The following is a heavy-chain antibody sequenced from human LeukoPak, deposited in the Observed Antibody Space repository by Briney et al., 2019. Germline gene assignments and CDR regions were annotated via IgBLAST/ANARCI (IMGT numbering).Heavy chain of an antibody. CDR2: IYYSGST. V-gene: IGHV4-59*01. J-gene: IGHJ4*02. D-gene: IGHD1-7*01. CDR1: GVSIRSYF. CDR3: ARSTPATNRNYPPLFSFDS. Sequence: PSETLSLTCNVSGVSIRSYFWSWIRQSPGKGLEWIGYIYYSGSTSYNPPLKSRVTISVDTSKSQFSVELTSVTAADTAIYYCARSTPATNRNYPPLFSFDSWGQGTLVTVSS.